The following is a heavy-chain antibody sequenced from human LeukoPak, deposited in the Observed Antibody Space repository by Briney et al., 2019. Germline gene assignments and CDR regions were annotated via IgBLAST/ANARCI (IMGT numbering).Heavy chain of an antibody. CDR1: GFTVSSYA. CDR3: ARQKQSHGNFDY. Sequence: GGSLRLSCAASGFTVSSYAMHWVRQPIGKGLEWVSALGIAGDTFYPGSVKGRYTISRENAKNSLYLQMNSLRAEDTAMYYCARQKQSHGNFDYWGQGTLVTVSS. J-gene: IGHJ4*02. V-gene: IGHV3-13*01. D-gene: IGHD1-26*01. CDR2: LGIAGDT.